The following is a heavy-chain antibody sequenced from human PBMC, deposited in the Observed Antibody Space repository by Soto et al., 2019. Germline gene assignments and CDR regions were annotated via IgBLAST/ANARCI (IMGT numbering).Heavy chain of an antibody. CDR1: SGSISSSNW. CDR2: IYQRAST. Sequence: QVQLQESAPGLVKPSGTLFLTCAVSSGSISSSNWWRWVRQPPGKGLEWIGEIYQRASTNYTPARKSRVTISVDKSKNQFSLKLSSVTAADTAVYYCASCGGDLYDAFDIWGQGTMVTVSS. V-gene: IGHV4-4*02. D-gene: IGHD2-21*02. J-gene: IGHJ3*02. CDR3: ASCGGDLYDAFDI.